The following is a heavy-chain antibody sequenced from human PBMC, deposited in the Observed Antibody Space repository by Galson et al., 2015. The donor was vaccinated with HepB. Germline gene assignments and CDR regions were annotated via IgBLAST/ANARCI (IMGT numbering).Heavy chain of an antibody. J-gene: IGHJ2*01. Sequence: SLRLSCAASGFTVSSNYMSWVRQAPGKGLEWVSVIYSGGSTYYADSVKGRFTISRHNSKNTLYLQMNSLRAEDTAVYYCAREGGGAAAGNWYFDLWGRGTLVTVSS. V-gene: IGHV3-53*04. D-gene: IGHD6-13*01. CDR1: GFTVSSNY. CDR3: AREGGGAAAGNWYFDL. CDR2: IYSGGST.